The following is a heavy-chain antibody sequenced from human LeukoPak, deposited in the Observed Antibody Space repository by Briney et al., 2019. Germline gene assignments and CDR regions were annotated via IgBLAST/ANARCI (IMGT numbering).Heavy chain of an antibody. CDR1: GGSFSGYY. Sequence: SETLSLTCAVYGGSFSGYYWGWIRQPPGKGLEWIGSVYYTGASYYNPSLKSRVTISIDTSKNHFSLNLTSVTAADTAVYYCARGAPPQNWGQGALVTVSS. CDR2: VYYTGAS. J-gene: IGHJ4*02. CDR3: ARGAPPQN. V-gene: IGHV4-34*01.